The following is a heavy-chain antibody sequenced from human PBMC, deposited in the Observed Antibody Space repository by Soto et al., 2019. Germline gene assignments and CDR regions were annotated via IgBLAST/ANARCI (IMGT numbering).Heavy chain of an antibody. CDR3: AREPIEYSSSSTVHYFDY. CDR1: GGTFSSYA. CDR2: IIPIFGTA. J-gene: IGHJ4*02. D-gene: IGHD6-6*01. V-gene: IGHV1-69*01. Sequence: QVQLVQSGAEGKKPGSSVKVSCKASGGTFSSYAISWVRQAPGQGLEWMGGIIPIFGTANYAQKFQGRVTITADESTSTAYMELSSLRSEDTAVYYCAREPIEYSSSSTVHYFDYWGQGTLVTVSS.